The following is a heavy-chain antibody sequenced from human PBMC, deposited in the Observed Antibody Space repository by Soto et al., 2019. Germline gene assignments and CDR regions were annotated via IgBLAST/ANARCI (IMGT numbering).Heavy chain of an antibody. CDR3: AMCQEVGAHFFDS. Sequence: AGSLTLSCEVSGVTFSGFDMHWVRQPTGKGLEWVSSIGTAGATYYAVSVKGRFTISRDNAKNSLSLKMNSLRAGDTAVYFCAMCQEVGAHFFDSWGQGTPVTVSS. D-gene: IGHD2-15*01. CDR1: GVTFSGFD. J-gene: IGHJ4*01. CDR2: IGTAGAT. V-gene: IGHV3-13*01.